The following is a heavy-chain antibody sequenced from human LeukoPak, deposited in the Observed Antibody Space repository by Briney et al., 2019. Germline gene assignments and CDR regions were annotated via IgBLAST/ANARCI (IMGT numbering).Heavy chain of an antibody. D-gene: IGHD5-12*01. CDR2: INPNDGDT. CDR1: GYTFTDYY. J-gene: IGHJ4*02. CDR3: ARARRGGYSGYDYAY. Sequence: ASVKVSCKASGYTFTDYYMHWVRQAPGQGFEWMGWINPNDGDTNYAQKFQGRVTMTRDTSVSTAYMELSRLRSDDTAVYYCARARRGGYSGYDYAYWGQGTLVTVSS. V-gene: IGHV1-2*02.